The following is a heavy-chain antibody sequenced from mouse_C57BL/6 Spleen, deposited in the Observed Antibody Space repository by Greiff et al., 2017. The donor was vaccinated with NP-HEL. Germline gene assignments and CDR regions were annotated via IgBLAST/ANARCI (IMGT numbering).Heavy chain of an antibody. V-gene: IGHV10-1*01. CDR1: GFSFNTYA. CDR2: IRSKSNNYAT. Sequence: GGGLVQPKGSLKLSCAASGFSFNTYAMNWVRQAPGKGLEWVARIRSKSNNYATYYADSVKDRFTISRDDSESMLYLQMNNLKTEDTAMYYCVRHQLAYWGQGTLVTVSA. CDR3: VRHQLAY. J-gene: IGHJ3*01.